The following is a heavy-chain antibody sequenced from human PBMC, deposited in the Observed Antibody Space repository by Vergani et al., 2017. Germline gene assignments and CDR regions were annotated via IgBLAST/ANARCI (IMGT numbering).Heavy chain of an antibody. V-gene: IGHV3-7*01. CDR1: GFTFSSYW. CDR3: ARDPLTYSSSWFDY. CDR2: IKQDGSEK. D-gene: IGHD6-13*01. Sequence: EVQLVESGGGLVQPGGSLRLSCAASGFTFSSYWMSWVRQAPGKGLEWVANIKQDGSEKYYVDSVKGRFTISRDNAKNSLYLQMNSLRAEDTAVYYCARDPLTYSSSWFDYWGQGTLVTVSS. J-gene: IGHJ4*02.